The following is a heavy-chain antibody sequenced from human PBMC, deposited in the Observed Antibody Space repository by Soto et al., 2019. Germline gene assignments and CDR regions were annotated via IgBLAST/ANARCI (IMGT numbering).Heavy chain of an antibody. J-gene: IGHJ4*02. CDR3: AKDIGYCSSTSCHGGLDY. D-gene: IGHD2-2*01. CDR2: ISWNSGSI. CDR1: GFTFDDYA. Sequence: DVQLVESGGGLVQPGRSLRLSCAASGFTFDDYAMHWVRQAPGKGLEWVSGISWNSGSIGYADSVKGRFTISRDNAKNSLYLQMNSLRAEDTALYYCAKDIGYCSSTSCHGGLDYWGQGTLVTVSS. V-gene: IGHV3-9*01.